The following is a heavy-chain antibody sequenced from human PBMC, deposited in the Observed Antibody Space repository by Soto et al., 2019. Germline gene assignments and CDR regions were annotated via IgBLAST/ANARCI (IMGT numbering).Heavy chain of an antibody. V-gene: IGHV3-48*02. CDR3: ARDRCYDGTCYSASDS. CDR2: ISTTSFTI. J-gene: IGHJ5*01. D-gene: IGHD2-15*01. CDR1: GFSFSTYN. Sequence: PVGSLRLSCAASGFSFSTYNMDWVRQAPGKRPEWIAYISTTSFTIYYADSVKGRFTISRDNDRNSLYLEMNSLRDEDTAVYYCARDRCYDGTCYSASDSWGQGTLVTVSS.